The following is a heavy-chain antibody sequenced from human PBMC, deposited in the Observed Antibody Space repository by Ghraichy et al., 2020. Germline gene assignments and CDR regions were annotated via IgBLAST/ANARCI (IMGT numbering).Heavy chain of an antibody. V-gene: IGHV4-39*01. CDR1: GGSISSDDSYY. CDR3: AIRPSPPLVGPKSDAFDV. D-gene: IGHD2-8*02. J-gene: IGHJ3*01. Sequence: SETLSLTCSVSGGSISSDDSYYWAWIRQPPGKGLELVDSVLYRGGADYNPSLKSRVTVSIDTANNKFSLKLNSVTVADTAVYYCAIRPSPPLVGPKSDAFDVWGQGAMVIVSS. CDR2: VLYRGGA.